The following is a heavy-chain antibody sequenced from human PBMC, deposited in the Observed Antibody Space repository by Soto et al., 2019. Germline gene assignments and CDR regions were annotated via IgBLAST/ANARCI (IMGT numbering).Heavy chain of an antibody. D-gene: IGHD3-22*01. J-gene: IGHJ3*02. Sequence: SETLSLTCTVSGGSISSSSYYWGWIRQPPGKGLEWIGSIYYSGSTYYNPSLKSRVTISVDTSKNQFSLKLSSVTAADTAVYYCARLIYHLIVVVQDAFDIWGQGTMVTVSS. CDR2: IYYSGST. CDR3: ARLIYHLIVVVQDAFDI. V-gene: IGHV4-39*01. CDR1: GGSISSSSYY.